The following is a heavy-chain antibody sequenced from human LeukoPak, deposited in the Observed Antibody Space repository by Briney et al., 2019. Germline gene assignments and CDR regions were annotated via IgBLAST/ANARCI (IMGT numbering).Heavy chain of an antibody. CDR3: ARAGYCSGGSCYRFDY. CDR1: GYTFTSYY. J-gene: IGHJ4*02. Sequence: GASVKVSCKASGYTFTSYYMHWVRQAPGQGLEWMGIINPSGGSTSYAQKFQGRVTMTRDTSTSTVYMELSSLRSEDTAVYYCARAGYCSGGSCYRFDYWGQGTLVTVSS. D-gene: IGHD2-15*01. V-gene: IGHV1-46*01. CDR2: INPSGGST.